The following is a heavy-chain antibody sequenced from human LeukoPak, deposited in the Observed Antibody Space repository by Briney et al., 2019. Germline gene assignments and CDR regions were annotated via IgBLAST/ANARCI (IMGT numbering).Heavy chain of an antibody. Sequence: PSETLSLTCTVSGGSISSYYWSWIRQPPGKGLEWIGYIYYSGSTSYNPSLQRRGTITVDTSKNQFSLKLSSVTAADTAVYYCARTYSSGWTYFDSWGQGTLVTVSS. D-gene: IGHD6-19*01. CDR1: GGSISSYY. CDR2: IYYSGST. V-gene: IGHV4-59*08. CDR3: ARTYSSGWTYFDS. J-gene: IGHJ4*02.